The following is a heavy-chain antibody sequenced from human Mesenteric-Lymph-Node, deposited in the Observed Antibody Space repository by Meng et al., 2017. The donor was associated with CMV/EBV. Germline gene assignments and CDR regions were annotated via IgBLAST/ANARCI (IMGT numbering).Heavy chain of an antibody. CDR1: GFTFSSYW. J-gene: IGHJ5*02. Sequence: GGSLRLSCAASGFTFSSYWMSWVRQAPGKGLEWVANIKQDGSEKYYVDSVKGRFTISRDNAKNSLYLQMNSLRAEDTAVYYCAREGGGRYCSGGSCYWSDWFDPWGQGTLVTVSS. CDR2: IKQDGSEK. D-gene: IGHD2-15*01. CDR3: AREGGGRYCSGGSCYWSDWFDP. V-gene: IGHV3-7*01.